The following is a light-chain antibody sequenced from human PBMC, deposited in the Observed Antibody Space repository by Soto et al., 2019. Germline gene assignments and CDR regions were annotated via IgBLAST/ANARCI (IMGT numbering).Light chain of an antibody. Sequence: QSVLTQPASVSGSPGQSITISCTGTSSDVGAYNYVSWYQHHPGKAPKLMIYEVSDRPSGVSNRFSGSKSGNTASLTIPGLQAADEADYYCGSYVTGTTWVFGGGTKVTVL. J-gene: IGLJ3*02. CDR2: EVS. CDR1: SSDVGAYNY. V-gene: IGLV2-14*01. CDR3: GSYVTGTTWV.